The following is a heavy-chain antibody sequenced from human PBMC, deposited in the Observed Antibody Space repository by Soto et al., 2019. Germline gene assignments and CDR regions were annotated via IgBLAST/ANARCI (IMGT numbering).Heavy chain of an antibody. J-gene: IGHJ4*02. D-gene: IGHD3-3*01. CDR1: GYTFTNYG. CDR2: ISGYNGNT. V-gene: IGHV1-18*01. CDR3: ARDRPKIFGVVTHFEY. Sequence: ASVKVSCKASGYTFTNYGITWVRLAPGQGLEWMGWISGYNGNTNFAHKFQGRVTMTRDTSTSTVYMELRSLRSDDTAVYYCARDRPKIFGVVTHFEYWGRGTLVTVSS.